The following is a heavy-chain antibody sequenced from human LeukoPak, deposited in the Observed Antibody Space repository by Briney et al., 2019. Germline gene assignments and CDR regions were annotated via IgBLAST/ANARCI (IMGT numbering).Heavy chain of an antibody. CDR1: GYTFTNYD. D-gene: IGHD4-17*01. CDR3: AKSGGYYAPGDYYSYMDV. Sequence: GASVKVSCKASGYTFTNYDINWVRQATGQGLEWMGWMNPNSGNTGFAQKFQGRVTITRDTSINTAYMELSSLKSEDTAVYYCAKSGGYYAPGDYYSYMDVWGKGTTVTVSS. CDR2: MNPNSGNT. J-gene: IGHJ6*03. V-gene: IGHV1-8*03.